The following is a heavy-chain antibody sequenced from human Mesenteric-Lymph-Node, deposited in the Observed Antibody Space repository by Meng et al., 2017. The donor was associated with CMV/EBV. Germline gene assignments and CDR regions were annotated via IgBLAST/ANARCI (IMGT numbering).Heavy chain of an antibody. J-gene: IGHJ5*01. CDR3: AKDMWEYQLPDGS. V-gene: IGHV3-23*01. D-gene: IGHD2-2*01. CDR1: GFTFRSYT. Sequence: CAASGFTFRSYTMSWVRQAPGKGLEWVAGISGSGSTTKYSASVEGRFIISRDNSKDTLFLQMNRLGAEDTALYFCAKDMWEYQLPDGSWGQEPWSPSPQ. CDR2: ISGSGSTT.